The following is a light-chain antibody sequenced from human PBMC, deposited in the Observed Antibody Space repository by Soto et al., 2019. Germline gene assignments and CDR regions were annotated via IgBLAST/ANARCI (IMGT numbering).Light chain of an antibody. V-gene: IGLV2-8*01. J-gene: IGLJ3*02. CDR2: EVN. CDR1: SNDVGGYNY. CDR3: SSYAGSGV. Sequence: QSALTQPPSASGSPGQSVAISCTGTSNDVGGYNYVSWYQQHPGKAPKLIIYEVNKRPSGVPDRFSGSKSGNTASLTVSGLQADDEADYYCSSYAGSGVFGGGTKVTVL.